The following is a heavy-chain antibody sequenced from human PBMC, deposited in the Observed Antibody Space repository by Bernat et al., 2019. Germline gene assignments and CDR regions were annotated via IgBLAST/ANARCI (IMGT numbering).Heavy chain of an antibody. CDR2: IYYSGST. V-gene: IGHV4-39*01. CDR3: AGTTTVTTAEYFQH. CDR1: GGSISSSSYY. Sequence: QLQLQESGPGLVKPSETLSLTCTVSGGSISSSSYYWGWIRQPPGKGLEWIGRIYYSGSTYYNPSLKSRVTISVDTSKNQFSLKRRSVTAADTAVYYCAGTTTVTTAEYFQHWGQGTLVTVSA. J-gene: IGHJ1*01. D-gene: IGHD4-17*01.